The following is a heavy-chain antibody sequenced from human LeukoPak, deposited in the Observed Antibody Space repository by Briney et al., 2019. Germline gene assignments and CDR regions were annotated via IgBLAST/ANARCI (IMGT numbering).Heavy chain of an antibody. J-gene: IGHJ5*02. D-gene: IGHD3-9*01. V-gene: IGHV4-39*07. CDR1: GDSISSTDYY. Sequence: PSETLSLTCSVSGDSISSTDYYWGWIRQPPGKGLEWIGTVYHSGNTYYNPSLKSRVTILVDTSENQFSLKLSSVTAADTAVYYCARRGITILLGGFDPWGQGTLVTVSS. CDR2: VYHSGNT. CDR3: ARRGITILLGGFDP.